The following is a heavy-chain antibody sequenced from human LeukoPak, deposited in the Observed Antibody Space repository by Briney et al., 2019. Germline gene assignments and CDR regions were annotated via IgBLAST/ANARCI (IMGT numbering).Heavy chain of an antibody. CDR2: IYYSGST. D-gene: IGHD6-19*01. V-gene: IGHV4-39*01. J-gene: IGHJ5*02. Sequence: SETLSLTCTVSGGSISSSSYYWGWLRQPPGEGLEWIGSIYYSGSTYYNPSLKSRVTISVDTSKNQFSLKLSSVTAADTAVYYCARRFVGAVAAWFDPWGQGTLVTVSS. CDR1: GGSISSSSYY. CDR3: ARRFVGAVAAWFDP.